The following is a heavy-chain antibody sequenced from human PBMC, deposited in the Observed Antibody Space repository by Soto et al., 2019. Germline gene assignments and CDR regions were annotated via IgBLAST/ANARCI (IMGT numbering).Heavy chain of an antibody. J-gene: IGHJ5*02. V-gene: IGHV1-8*01. D-gene: IGHD6-13*01. Sequence: QVQLVQSGAEVKKPGASVKVSCKASGYTFTSYDINWVRQATGQGLEWMGWMNPNSGNTGYAQKFQGRVTMTRSIYISTAYKELSSLGSEDTAVYYCASGRGRGIEAALVWFDPWGQGNLVTVS. CDR2: MNPNSGNT. CDR3: ASGRGRGIEAALVWFDP. CDR1: GYTFTSYD.